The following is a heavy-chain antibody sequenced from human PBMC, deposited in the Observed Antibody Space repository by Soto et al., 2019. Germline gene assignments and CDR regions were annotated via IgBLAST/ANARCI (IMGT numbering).Heavy chain of an antibody. CDR1: GFTFSDNL. CDR2: LNPDTGNT. J-gene: IGHJ3*01. D-gene: IGHD5-18*01. Sequence: QVQLVQSGAELKKPGASVNISCTASGFTFSDNLITWVRQAPGQGLEWMGWLNPDTGNTRYSEMFQGRVTISRHSSASIGYLELSDLETEDTALYFCARDSHSVGPRANAAFDRWGQGTMVTVSS. CDR3: ARDSHSVGPRANAAFDR. V-gene: IGHV1-3*01.